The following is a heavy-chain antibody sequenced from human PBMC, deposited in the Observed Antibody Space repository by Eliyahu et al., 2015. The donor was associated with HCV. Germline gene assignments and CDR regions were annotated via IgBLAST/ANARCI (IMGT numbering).Heavy chain of an antibody. Sequence: QVQLQESGPGLVKPSQTLSLTCTVPGGSISRGGYYWSWIRQHPGKGLEWIGYIYYSGSTYYTPSLKSRVTMSVDTSKNQFSLKLTSVTAADTAVYYCARSTITIFGVVITNDAFDIWGQGTMVTVSS. D-gene: IGHD3-3*01. CDR1: GGSISRGGYY. CDR2: IYYSGST. CDR3: ARSTITIFGVVITNDAFDI. V-gene: IGHV4-31*03. J-gene: IGHJ3*02.